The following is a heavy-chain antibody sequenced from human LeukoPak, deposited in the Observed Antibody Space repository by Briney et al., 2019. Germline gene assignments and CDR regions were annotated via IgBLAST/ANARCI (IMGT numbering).Heavy chain of an antibody. J-gene: IGHJ4*02. V-gene: IGHV3-23*01. CDR2: ISGSGGST. Sequence: PGGSLRLSCAASGFTFSSYAMSWVRQAPGKGLEWVSAISGSGGSTYYADSVKGRFTISRDNSKNTLYLQMNSLRAEDTAVYYCAKGQDIVLMVRIDYWGQGTLVTVSS. CDR1: GFTFSSYA. CDR3: AKGQDIVLMVRIDY. D-gene: IGHD2-8*01.